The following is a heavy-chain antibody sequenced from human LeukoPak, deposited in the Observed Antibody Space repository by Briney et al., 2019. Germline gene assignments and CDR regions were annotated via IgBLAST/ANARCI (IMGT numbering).Heavy chain of an antibody. J-gene: IGHJ4*02. Sequence: GGSLRLSCAASGFTVSTNYMSWVRQAPGKGLEWVSILYSGGSTSYADSVKGRFTLSRDNSKNTLYLQMNSLRAEDTAVYYCARGGAGGLDFGYWGQGTLVTVSS. CDR2: LYSGGST. V-gene: IGHV3-53*01. D-gene: IGHD1-26*01. CDR3: ARGGAGGLDFGY. CDR1: GFTVSTNY.